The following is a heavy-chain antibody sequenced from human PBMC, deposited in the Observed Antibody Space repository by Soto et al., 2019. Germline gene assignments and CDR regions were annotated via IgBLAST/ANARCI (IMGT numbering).Heavy chain of an antibody. Sequence: SETLSLTCTVSGVSISSSSYYWGWIRQPPGKGLEWIGSIYYSGSTYYNPSLKSRLTITKDTSKNQVVLTMTNMDPVDTATYYCAHRPRGYSYHFDYWGQGTLVTVSS. D-gene: IGHD5-18*01. V-gene: IGHV4-39*06. CDR3: AHRPRGYSYHFDY. CDR1: GVSISSSSYY. J-gene: IGHJ4*02. CDR2: IYYSGST.